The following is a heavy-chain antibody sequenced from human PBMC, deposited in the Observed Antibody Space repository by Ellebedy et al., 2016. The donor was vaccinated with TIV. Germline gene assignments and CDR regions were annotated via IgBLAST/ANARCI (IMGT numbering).Heavy chain of an antibody. Sequence: GGSLRLXXAASGFTFDDYGMSWVRQAPGKGLEWVALISFDGSSKYYADSVKGRFTISRDNSKNTLYYCAKDRLTGSGNSDGLDVWGQGTMATVSP. CDR2: ISFDGSSK. CDR1: GFTFDDYG. V-gene: IGHV3-30*03. J-gene: IGHJ3*01. D-gene: IGHD1-26*01. CDR3: DV.